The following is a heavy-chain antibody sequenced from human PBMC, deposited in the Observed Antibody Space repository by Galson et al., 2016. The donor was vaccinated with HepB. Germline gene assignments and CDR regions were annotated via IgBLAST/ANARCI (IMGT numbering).Heavy chain of an antibody. V-gene: IGHV3-72*01. CDR1: GFTFSDYY. J-gene: IGHJ5*02. CDR2: TRNKANGYTR. CDR3: ARAAYCSGGACYHAFDP. Sequence: SLRLSCAASGFTFSDYYMDWVRQTPGKGLEWVGRTRNKANGYTREYAASVKGRLSISRDDSKNSLYLQMNSLRSEDTAVYYCARAAYCSGGACYHAFDPWGQGTLVTVSS. D-gene: IGHD2-15*01.